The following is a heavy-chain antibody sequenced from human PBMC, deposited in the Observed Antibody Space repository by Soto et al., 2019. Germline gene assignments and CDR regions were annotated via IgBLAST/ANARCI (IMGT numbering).Heavy chain of an antibody. V-gene: IGHV4-59*01. J-gene: IGHJ5*02. D-gene: IGHD6-13*01. CDR1: GGSISSYY. CDR3: VRDQQMGRLDP. Sequence: TSETLSLTCIVSGGSISSYYWSWIRQTPGKGLEWLGYVYYTGTTRYNPSLESRVTISLDTAKKQFSLNLSSVTAADTAVYYCVRDQQMGRLDPWGQGTLVTVSS. CDR2: VYYTGTT.